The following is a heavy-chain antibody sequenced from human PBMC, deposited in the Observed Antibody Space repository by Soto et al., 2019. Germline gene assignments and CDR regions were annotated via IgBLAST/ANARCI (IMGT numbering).Heavy chain of an antibody. CDR2: IIPFFGTA. V-gene: IGHV1-69*13. CDR3: AKSAPMDAGDKYYYDF. J-gene: IGHJ4*02. CDR1: GGTFSTFG. Sequence: VKVSCKASGGTFSTFGISWVRQAPGQGLEWMGGIIPFFGTARYSQKFEDRITITADESTNTVYMDLRSLTSEDTAIYYCAKSAPMDAGDKYYYDFWGQGALVTVSS. D-gene: IGHD4-17*01.